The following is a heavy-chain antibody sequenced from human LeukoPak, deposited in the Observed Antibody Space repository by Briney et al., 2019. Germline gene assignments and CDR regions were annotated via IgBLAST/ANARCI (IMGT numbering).Heavy chain of an antibody. CDR1: GWSFNDYY. D-gene: IGHD2-2*01. CDR3: ARGQVPAARGYDWFDP. V-gene: IGHV4-34*01. J-gene: IGHJ5*02. CDR2: INARGDT. Sequence: SETLSLTCAVYGWSFNDYYSNWIRQPPGKGLEWIGEINARGDTNYNPSLKSRVTISVDTSKKQFSLRLTSMIAADTALYYCARGQVPAARGYDWFDPRGEGTLVTVSS.